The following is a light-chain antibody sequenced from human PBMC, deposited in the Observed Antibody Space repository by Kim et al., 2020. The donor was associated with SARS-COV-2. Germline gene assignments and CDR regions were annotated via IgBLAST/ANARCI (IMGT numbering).Light chain of an antibody. V-gene: IGKV3-15*01. Sequence: VSPGERATLSCRASQSIRTDLAWYQQKPGQAPRLLIYGASIRATDIPARFSGSGSGTEFTLTISSLQSEDFAVYYCQQYNDWPPYTFGQGTKLEI. CDR1: QSIRTD. J-gene: IGKJ2*01. CDR2: GAS. CDR3: QQYNDWPPYT.